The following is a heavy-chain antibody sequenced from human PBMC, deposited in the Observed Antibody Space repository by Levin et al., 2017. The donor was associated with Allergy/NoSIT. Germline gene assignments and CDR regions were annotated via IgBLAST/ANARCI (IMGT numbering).Heavy chain of an antibody. J-gene: IGHJ4*02. CDR1: GFTFSDYW. CDR2: IKSDGSST. Sequence: SGGSLRLSCAVSGFTFSDYWMHWVRQTPGKGLVWVSRIKSDGSSTTYADSVKGRFTISRDNAKNTLYLQINSLRVEDTAVYYCARMYCAAGDCPLDYWGQGTLVTVSS. CDR3: ARMYCAAGDCPLDY. V-gene: IGHV3-74*01. D-gene: IGHD2-8*02.